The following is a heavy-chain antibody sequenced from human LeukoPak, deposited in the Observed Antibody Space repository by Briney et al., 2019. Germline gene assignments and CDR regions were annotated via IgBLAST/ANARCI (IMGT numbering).Heavy chain of an antibody. CDR1: GYSISSGYY. J-gene: IGHJ4*02. Sequence: SETLSLTCAVSGYSISSGYYWGWIRQPPGKGLEWIGSIYHSGSNYYNPSLKSRVTISVDTSKNQFSLKLSSVTAADTAVYCCARVVPAATDDFYFDYWGQGTLVTVSS. CDR3: ARVVPAATDDFYFDY. D-gene: IGHD2-2*01. CDR2: IYHSGSN. V-gene: IGHV4-38-2*01.